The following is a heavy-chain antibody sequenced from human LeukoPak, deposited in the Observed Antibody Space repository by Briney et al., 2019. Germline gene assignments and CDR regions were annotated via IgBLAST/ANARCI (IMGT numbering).Heavy chain of an antibody. CDR3: ARALRFYSSVACDI. Sequence: RGSLRLSCAASGFTFSNFAMHWVRQAPGKGLEHLSVISSNGSSTDYANSVKGRVTISRDNSKNTLYLQLGSLRADDMAVYYFARALRFYSSVACDIWGQGTMVTVFS. CDR1: GFTFSNFA. D-gene: IGHD2-21*01. J-gene: IGHJ3*02. CDR2: ISSNGSST. V-gene: IGHV3-64*01.